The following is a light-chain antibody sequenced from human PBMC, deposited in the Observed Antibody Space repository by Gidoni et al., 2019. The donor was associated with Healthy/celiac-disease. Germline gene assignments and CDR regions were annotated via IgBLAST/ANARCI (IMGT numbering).Light chain of an antibody. Sequence: DIVMTQSPDSLAVSLGERATINCKSSQSVLYSSNNKNYLAWYQQKPGQPPKLLIFWASTRESGVPDRFSGSGSGTDFTLPISSLQAEDVAVSYCQQYYSTPPWAFXQXTKVEIK. CDR2: WAS. CDR3: QQYYSTPPWA. V-gene: IGKV4-1*01. J-gene: IGKJ1*01. CDR1: QSVLYSSNNKNY.